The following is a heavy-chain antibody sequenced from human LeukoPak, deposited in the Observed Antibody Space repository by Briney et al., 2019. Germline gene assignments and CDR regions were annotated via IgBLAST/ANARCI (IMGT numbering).Heavy chain of an antibody. Sequence: SETLSLTCSVSGGSVSSNGYYWSWIRQHPGKGLEWIGYIYSSGSTYYNPSLKSRVTISVDTSKNQYSLKLTSVTAADTAVYYCARGGSGIYVSEEYHYYYGMDVWGQGTTVTVSS. D-gene: IGHD3-10*01. CDR3: ARGGSGIYVSEEYHYYYGMDV. CDR1: GGSVSSNGYY. V-gene: IGHV4-31*03. J-gene: IGHJ6*02. CDR2: IYSSGST.